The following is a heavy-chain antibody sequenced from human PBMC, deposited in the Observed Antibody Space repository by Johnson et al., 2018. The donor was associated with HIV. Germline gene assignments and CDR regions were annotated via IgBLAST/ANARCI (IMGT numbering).Heavy chain of an antibody. V-gene: IGHV3-7*03. CDR2: INQDGSDQ. CDR3: AREALTYYDSSGSYYPVHDAFDI. CDR1: GFTFSNHH. J-gene: IGHJ3*02. Sequence: VQLVESGGGLVQPGGSLRLSCAVSGFTFSNHHMTWVRQAPGKGLEWVANINQDGSDQYYVDSVKGRFTISRDNAKNSVYLQMNSLRAEDTALYYCAREALTYYDSSGSYYPVHDAFDIWGLGTLVTVSS. D-gene: IGHD3-10*01.